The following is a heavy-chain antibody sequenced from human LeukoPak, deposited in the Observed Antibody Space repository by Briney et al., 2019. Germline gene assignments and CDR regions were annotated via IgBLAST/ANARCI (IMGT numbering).Heavy chain of an antibody. CDR2: ISSSGITI. CDR1: GFTFSDHY. D-gene: IGHD6-19*01. J-gene: IGHJ4*02. V-gene: IGHV3-11*01. Sequence: PGGSLRLSCAVSGFTFSDHYMSWLRQAPGEGLEWVSYISSSGITIYYADSVKGRFTVSRDNAKDSLYLQMNSLRAEDTAVYYCTTLRTSGWYQDSWGQGTLVTVSS. CDR3: TTLRTSGWYQDS.